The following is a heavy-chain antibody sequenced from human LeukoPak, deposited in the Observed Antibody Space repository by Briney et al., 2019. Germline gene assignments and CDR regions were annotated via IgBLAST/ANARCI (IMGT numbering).Heavy chain of an antibody. CDR2: ITGSGGST. J-gene: IGHJ4*02. Sequence: GGSLRLSCAASGFTFSSYAMSWARQAPGKGLEWVSAITGSGGSTYYADSVKGRFTISRDNSKYTLYLQMNSLRAEDTAVYYCAKDRNPRWLQSGNFDYWGQGTLVTVSS. CDR3: AKDRNPRWLQSGNFDY. D-gene: IGHD5-24*01. CDR1: GFTFSSYA. V-gene: IGHV3-23*01.